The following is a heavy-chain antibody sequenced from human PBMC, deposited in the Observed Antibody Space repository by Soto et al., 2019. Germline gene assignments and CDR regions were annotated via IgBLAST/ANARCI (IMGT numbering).Heavy chain of an antibody. D-gene: IGHD3-9*01. J-gene: IGHJ4*02. CDR1: GGTFSSYA. CDR3: ARSPVLRYFDWLLFDY. Sequence: QVQLVQSGAEVKKPGSSVKVSCKASGGTFSSYAISWVRQAPGQGLEWMGGIVPIFGTANYAQKFQGRVTITADKSTSTAYMELSSLRSEDTAVYYCARSPVLRYFDWLLFDYRGQGTLVTVSS. V-gene: IGHV1-69*06. CDR2: IVPIFGTA.